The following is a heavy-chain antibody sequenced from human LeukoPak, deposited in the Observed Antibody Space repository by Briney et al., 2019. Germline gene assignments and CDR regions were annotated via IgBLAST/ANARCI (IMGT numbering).Heavy chain of an antibody. J-gene: IGHJ4*02. V-gene: IGHV4-39*07. CDR3: ARVPPFSAGTGGSYYFDY. CDR2: IYYSGST. D-gene: IGHD6-19*01. Sequence: SETLSLTCTVSGGSISSSSYYWGWIRQPPGKGLEWIGSIYYSGSTYYNPSLKSRVTISVDTSKNQFSLKLSSVTAADTAVYYCARVPPFSAGTGGSYYFDYWGQGTLVTVSS. CDR1: GGSISSSSYY.